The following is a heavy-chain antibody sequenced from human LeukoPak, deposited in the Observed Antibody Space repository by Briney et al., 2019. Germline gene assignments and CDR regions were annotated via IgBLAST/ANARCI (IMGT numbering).Heavy chain of an antibody. CDR1: GFTFSSHG. CDR2: IWFDGSNK. V-gene: IGHV3-33*01. Sequence: ATSLRLSCAASGFTFSSHGMHWVRQAPGKGLEWVALIWFDGSNKYYADSVKGRFTISRDNSNNTLYLQMNSLRVEDTAVYYCARQTTVATDCWGQGILVTVSS. J-gene: IGHJ4*02. D-gene: IGHD4-23*01. CDR3: ARQTTVATDC.